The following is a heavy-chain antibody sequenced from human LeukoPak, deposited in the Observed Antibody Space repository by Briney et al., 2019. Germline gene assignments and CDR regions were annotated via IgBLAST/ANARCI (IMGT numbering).Heavy chain of an antibody. CDR3: ARGTMFPYYFDY. CDR1: GFTFKSFA. J-gene: IGHJ4*02. D-gene: IGHD3-10*02. V-gene: IGHV3-21*01. Sequence: GGSLRLSCAASGFTFKSFAMTWVRQAPGKGLEWVSFISSSSSYIYYADSLKGRFTISRDNAKNSLYLQMNSLRAEDTAVYYCARGTMFPYYFDYWGQGTLVTVSS. CDR2: ISSSSSYI.